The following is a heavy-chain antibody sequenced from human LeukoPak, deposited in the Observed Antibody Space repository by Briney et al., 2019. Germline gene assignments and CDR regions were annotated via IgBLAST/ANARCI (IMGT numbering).Heavy chain of an antibody. J-gene: IGHJ5*02. V-gene: IGHV4-31*03. D-gene: IGHD3-10*01. CDR3: ANYGLGSYRFDP. CDR1: GGSISSGGYY. CDR2: IYYSGST. Sequence: SQTLSLTCTVSGGSISSGGYYWSWIRQHPGKGLEWIGYIYYSGSTYYNPSLKSRVTISVDTSKNQSSLKLSSVTAADTAVYYCANYGLGSYRFDPWGQGTLVTVSS.